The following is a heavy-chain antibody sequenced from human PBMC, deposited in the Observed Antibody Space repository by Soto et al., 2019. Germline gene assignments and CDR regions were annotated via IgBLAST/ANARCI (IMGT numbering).Heavy chain of an antibody. D-gene: IGHD4-17*01. CDR3: ARRYGDCFDY. CDR2: IYYSGST. V-gene: IGHV4-59*08. CDR1: GGSISSYY. J-gene: IGHJ4*02. Sequence: SETLSLTCTFSGGSISSYYWIWIRQPPGKGLEWIGYIYYSGSTNYNPSLKSRVTISVDTSKNQFSLKLSSGTAADTAVYYCARRYGDCFDYWGQGTLVTVSS.